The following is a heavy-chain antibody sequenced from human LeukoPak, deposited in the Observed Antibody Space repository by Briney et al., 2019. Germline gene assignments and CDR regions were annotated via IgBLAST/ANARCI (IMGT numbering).Heavy chain of an antibody. Sequence: PGGSLRLSCAASGFTFTSYEMSWVRQAPAKGLEWISYISSSGDTTYYADSVKCRFTIFRDNSKNSVYLQMSSLRAEDTATYYRARPDHWGRGTLVTVSS. D-gene: IGHD1-14*01. CDR2: ISSSGDTT. J-gene: IGHJ4*02. CDR1: GFTFTSYE. CDR3: ARPDH. V-gene: IGHV3-48*03.